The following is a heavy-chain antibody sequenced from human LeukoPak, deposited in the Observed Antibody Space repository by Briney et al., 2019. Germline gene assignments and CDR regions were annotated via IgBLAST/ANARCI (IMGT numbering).Heavy chain of an antibody. D-gene: IGHD6-13*01. CDR3: ARGGSSWYYFDY. CDR1: GFTVSSNY. Sequence: GGSLRLSCAASGFTVSSNYMSWVRQAPGKGLEWFSVIYSGGSTYYADSVKGRFTISRDNSKNSLYLQMNSLRAEDTAVYYCARGGSSWYYFDYWGQGTLVTVSS. J-gene: IGHJ4*02. CDR2: IYSGGST. V-gene: IGHV3-66*01.